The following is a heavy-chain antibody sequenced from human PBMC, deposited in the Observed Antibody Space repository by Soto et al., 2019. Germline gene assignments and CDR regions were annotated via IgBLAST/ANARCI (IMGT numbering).Heavy chain of an antibody. CDR2: IIPIFGSA. D-gene: IGHD6-6*01. CDR3: ASLAARPGYYRMDV. CDR1: GGTFSSYA. Sequence: QVQLVQSGAEVKKPGSSVKVSCKASGGTFSSYAISWVRQAPGQGLEWMGGIIPIFGSANYAQKFQGRVTITADESTSTAYMELGSLRSEGTAVYYWASLAARPGYYRMDVWGQGTTGTVSS. J-gene: IGHJ6*02. V-gene: IGHV1-69*01.